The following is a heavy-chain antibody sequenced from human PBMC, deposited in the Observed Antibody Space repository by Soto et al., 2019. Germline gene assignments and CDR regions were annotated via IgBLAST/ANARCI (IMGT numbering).Heavy chain of an antibody. CDR2: VSASASNT. Sequence: EVQLLQHGGGLVQPGGSLRLTCAASGFTFSDYAMSWVRQAPGKGLEWASTVSASASNTHYADSVKGRFTISRDNSKNTLVLQMDSLRAEDTALYYCANVPIWCGSSRCYTEGFDYWGQGTLVIVSS. CDR1: GFTFSDYA. J-gene: IGHJ4*02. D-gene: IGHD2-2*01. CDR3: ANVPIWCGSSRCYTEGFDY. V-gene: IGHV3-23*01.